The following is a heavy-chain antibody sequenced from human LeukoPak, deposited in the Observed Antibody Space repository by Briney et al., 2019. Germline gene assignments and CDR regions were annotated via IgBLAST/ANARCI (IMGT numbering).Heavy chain of an antibody. CDR2: IYPGDSDT. V-gene: IGHV5-51*01. CDR3: ARRRAAAGIPVTFDI. CDR1: GYSFTSYW. J-gene: IGHJ3*02. Sequence: PGESLKISCKGSGYSFTSYWIGWVRQMPGKGLEWMGIIYPGDSDTRYSPSFQGQVTISADKSISTAYLQWSSLKASDTAMYYCARRRAAAGIPVTFDIWGQGTMVTVSS. D-gene: IGHD6-13*01.